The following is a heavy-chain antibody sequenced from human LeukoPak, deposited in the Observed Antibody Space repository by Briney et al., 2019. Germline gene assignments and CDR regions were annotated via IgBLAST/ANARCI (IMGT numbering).Heavy chain of an antibody. D-gene: IGHD2-15*01. CDR2: IYCSGST. J-gene: IGHJ5*02. CDR3: ATVGCSGGSCSMGPNWFDP. Sequence: PSETLSLTCTVSGGSISSYYWSWIRQPPGKGLEWIGYIYCSGSTNYNPSLKSRVTISVDTSKNQFSLKLSSVTAADTAVYYCATVGCSGGSCSMGPNWFDPWGQGTLVTVSS. CDR1: GGSISSYY. V-gene: IGHV4-59*01.